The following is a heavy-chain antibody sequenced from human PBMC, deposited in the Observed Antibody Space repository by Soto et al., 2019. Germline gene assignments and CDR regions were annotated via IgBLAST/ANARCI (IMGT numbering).Heavy chain of an antibody. CDR1: GYTFTGYY. CDR2: INPNSGGT. Sequence: ASVKVSCKASGYTFTGYYIHWVRQAPGQGLEWMGWINPNSGGTNYAQKFQGWVTMTRDTSISTAYMELSRLRSDDTAVYYCARDFLGTTGAFDIWGQGTMVTVSS. V-gene: IGHV1-2*04. CDR3: ARDFLGTTGAFDI. J-gene: IGHJ3*02. D-gene: IGHD1-1*01.